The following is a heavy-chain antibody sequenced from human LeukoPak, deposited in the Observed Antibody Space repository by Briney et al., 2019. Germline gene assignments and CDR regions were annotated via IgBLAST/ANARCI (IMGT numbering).Heavy chain of an antibody. J-gene: IGHJ3*02. V-gene: IGHV3-74*01. D-gene: IGHD3-10*01. Sequence: GGSLRLSCVASGFTFSNNWMHWVRQAPGKGLVWVSRIYSDGSATNYADSVKGRFTISRDNSKNTLYLQMNSLRAEDTAVYYCARGPSYGAFDIWGQGTMVTVSS. CDR2: IYSDGSAT. CDR1: GFTFSNNW. CDR3: ARGPSYGAFDI.